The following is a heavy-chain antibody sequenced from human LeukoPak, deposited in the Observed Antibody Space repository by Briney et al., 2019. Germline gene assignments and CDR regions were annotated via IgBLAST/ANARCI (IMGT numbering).Heavy chain of an antibody. CDR3: AKDLLWGSSSSTYYYYGMDV. Sequence: GASVKVSCKVSGYTLTELSMHWVRQTPGKGLEWMGGFDPEDGETIYAQKFQGRVTMTEDTSTDTAYMELSSLRSEDTAVYYCAKDLLWGSSSSTYYYYGMDVWGQGTTVTVSS. J-gene: IGHJ6*02. D-gene: IGHD6-6*01. CDR2: FDPEDGET. CDR1: GYTLTELS. V-gene: IGHV1-24*01.